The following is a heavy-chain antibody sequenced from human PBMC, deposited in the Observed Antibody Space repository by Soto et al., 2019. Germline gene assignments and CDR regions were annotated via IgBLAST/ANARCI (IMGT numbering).Heavy chain of an antibody. CDR3: ARDVYAIGWFDP. CDR2: ISGSGGST. CDR1: GFTFSSYA. Sequence: PGGSLRLSCAASGFTFSSYAMSWVRQAPGKGLEWVSAISGSGGSTYYADSVKGRFTISRDNSKNTLYLQMNSLRAEDTAVYYCARDVYAIGWFDPWGQGTLVTVSS. D-gene: IGHD2-8*01. J-gene: IGHJ5*02. V-gene: IGHV3-23*01.